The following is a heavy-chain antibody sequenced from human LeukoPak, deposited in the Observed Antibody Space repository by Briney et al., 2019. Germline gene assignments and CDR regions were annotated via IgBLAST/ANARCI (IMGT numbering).Heavy chain of an antibody. Sequence: GGSLRLSCAASGLTFSNAWMSWVRQAPGKGLEWVGRIKSKTDGGTTDYAAPVKGRFTISRDDSKNTLYLQMNSLKTEDTAVYYCTTILYDSSGYYYFDYWGQGTLVTVSS. J-gene: IGHJ4*02. CDR2: IKSKTDGGTT. CDR1: GLTFSNAW. D-gene: IGHD3-22*01. CDR3: TTILYDSSGYYYFDY. V-gene: IGHV3-15*01.